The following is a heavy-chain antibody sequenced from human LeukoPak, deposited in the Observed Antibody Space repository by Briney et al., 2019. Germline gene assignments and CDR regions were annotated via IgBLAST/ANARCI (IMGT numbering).Heavy chain of an antibody. Sequence: GGSLRLSCAASGFTVVSNYMSWVRQAPGKGLEWVSVNYSGGSTYYADSVKGRFTISRDNSKNTLYLQMDSLRAEDTAVYYCAKGKFYYYGSGSYGLDYWGQGTLVTVSS. J-gene: IGHJ4*02. CDR1: GFTVVSNY. CDR2: NYSGGST. V-gene: IGHV3-53*01. D-gene: IGHD3-10*01. CDR3: AKGKFYYYGSGSYGLDY.